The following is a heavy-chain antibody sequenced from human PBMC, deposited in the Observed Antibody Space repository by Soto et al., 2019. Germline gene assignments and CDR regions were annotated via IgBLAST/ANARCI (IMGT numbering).Heavy chain of an antibody. D-gene: IGHD3-10*01. J-gene: IGHJ3*02. Sequence: PSETLSLTCTVSGGSISSSSYYWGWIRQPPGKGLEWIGSIYYSGSTYYNPSLKSRVTISVGTSKNQFSLKLSSVTAADTAVYYCARPNGSGSYYTDAFDIWGQGTMVTVSS. CDR1: GGSISSSSYY. CDR2: IYYSGST. V-gene: IGHV4-39*01. CDR3: ARPNGSGSYYTDAFDI.